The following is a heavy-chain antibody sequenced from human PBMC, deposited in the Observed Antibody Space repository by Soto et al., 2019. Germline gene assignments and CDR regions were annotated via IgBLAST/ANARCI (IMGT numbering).Heavy chain of an antibody. CDR2: INGDGSSA. D-gene: IGHD2-8*01. J-gene: IGHJ4*02. CDR3: VREGENGGRGALAY. CDR1: GFTFSSYW. Sequence: EVQLVESGGGLVQPGGSLRLSCAASGFTFSSYWMHWVRQGPGKGLVWVSRINGDGSSASYADSVKGRFTISRDNAKNTLDLQMNSLTAEDTAVYYGVREGENGGRGALAYWGQGTLVTVSS. V-gene: IGHV3-74*01.